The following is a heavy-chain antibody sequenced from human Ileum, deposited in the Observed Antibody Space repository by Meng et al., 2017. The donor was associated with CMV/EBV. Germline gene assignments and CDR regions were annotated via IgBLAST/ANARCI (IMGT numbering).Heavy chain of an antibody. J-gene: IGHJ4*02. D-gene: IGHD2-8*01. Sequence: GGSLRLSCAGSGFIFSDSNIHWVRQASGKGLEWVGRIRGKANSYATAYAVSLKGRFIVSRDDSQNTAYLHMNSLTAEDSAIYYCLRGLPGCMSAHWGQGTLVTVSS. V-gene: IGHV3-73*01. CDR1: GFIFSDSN. CDR2: IRGKANSYAT. CDR3: LRGLPGCMSAH.